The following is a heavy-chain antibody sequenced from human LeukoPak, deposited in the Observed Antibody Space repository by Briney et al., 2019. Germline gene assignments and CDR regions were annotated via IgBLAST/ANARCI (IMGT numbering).Heavy chain of an antibody. CDR1: GFTFAGYT. J-gene: IGHJ4*02. CDR2: ISWNGARI. D-gene: IGHD6-19*01. Sequence: GGSLRLSCAASGFTFAGYTMHWVRQAPRKGLEWGSLISWNGARIHYGDSVKGRFTISRDNSKNSLYLQMNSLRTEDTALYYCVKDLVAASENVRGWYPMDYWGQGTLVTVSS. CDR3: VKDLVAASENVRGWYPMDY. V-gene: IGHV3-43*01.